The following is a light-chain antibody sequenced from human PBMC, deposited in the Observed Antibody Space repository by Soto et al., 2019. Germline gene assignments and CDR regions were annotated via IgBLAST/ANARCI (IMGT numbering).Light chain of an antibody. CDR2: EGS. Sequence: QPVSVSGSPGESITISCIGTENDIGSYRFVSWYQQHPGEAPKLMISEGSKRPSGTSNRFSGSKSGNTASLRISGLQAEDEADYYCCSYAGSSTWVFGGGTKLTVL. J-gene: IGLJ3*02. V-gene: IGLV2-23*01. CDR3: CSYAGSSTWV. CDR1: ENDIGSYRF.